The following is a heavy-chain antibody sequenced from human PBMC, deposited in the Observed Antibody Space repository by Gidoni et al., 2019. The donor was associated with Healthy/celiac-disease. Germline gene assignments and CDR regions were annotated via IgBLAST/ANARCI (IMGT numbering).Heavy chain of an antibody. J-gene: IGHJ1*01. CDR3: ARGYGSGSRKYFQH. CDR1: GFTFSSYS. V-gene: IGHV3-48*02. CDR2: ISSSSSTI. Sequence: EVQLVESGGGLVQPGGSLRLYCAASGFTFSSYSMNWVRQAPGKGLEWVSYISSSSSTIYYADSVKGRFTISRDNAKNSLYLQMNSLRDEDTAVYYCARGYGSGSRKYFQHWGQGTLVTVSS. D-gene: IGHD3-10*01.